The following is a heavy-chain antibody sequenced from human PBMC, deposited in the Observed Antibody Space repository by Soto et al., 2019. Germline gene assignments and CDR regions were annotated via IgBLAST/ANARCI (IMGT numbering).Heavy chain of an antibody. CDR2: INAGNGNT. CDR1: GYTFTLYA. J-gene: IGHJ4*02. CDR3: GSASDSSSWSSLDY. Sequence: QVQLVPSGAEVKKPGASVKVSCQASGYTFTLYAMHSVRQAPGQRLERMGWINAGNGNTQYLQKFQGRVTITRDTSASTAYMELSSLSSEETAVYYCGSASDSSSWSSLDYWGQGTLVTVSS. D-gene: IGHD6-13*01. V-gene: IGHV1-3*01.